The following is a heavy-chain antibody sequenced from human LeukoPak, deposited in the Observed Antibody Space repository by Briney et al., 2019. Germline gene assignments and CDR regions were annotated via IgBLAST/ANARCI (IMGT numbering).Heavy chain of an antibody. CDR1: GGPISSPNW. D-gene: IGHD5-18*01. CDR2: VYHDGNT. V-gene: IGHV4-4*02. J-gene: IGHJ4*02. Sequence: SGTLSLTCLVSGGPISSPNWWTWVRQTPGKGLEWIGEVYHDGNTKYRPSLRSRVTMSVDKSENQFFLKLSSVTAADTAVYYCGRGTMVTAYFDYWGQGTLVTVSS. CDR3: GRGTMVTAYFDY.